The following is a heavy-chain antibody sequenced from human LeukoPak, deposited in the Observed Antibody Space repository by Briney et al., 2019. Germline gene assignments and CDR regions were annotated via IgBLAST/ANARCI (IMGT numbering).Heavy chain of an antibody. J-gene: IGHJ6*03. Sequence: SVKVSCKASGGTFSFYAISWVRLAPGQGLEWMGGIIPMIGTTDYAQSFRGRVTITADQSTSTAYMELSSLRFDDTAVYYCARGFRGSGSPSKYYYYMDVWGKGTTVTISS. D-gene: IGHD3-10*01. V-gene: IGHV1-69*13. CDR2: IIPMIGTT. CDR3: ARGFRGSGSPSKYYYYMDV. CDR1: GGTFSFYA.